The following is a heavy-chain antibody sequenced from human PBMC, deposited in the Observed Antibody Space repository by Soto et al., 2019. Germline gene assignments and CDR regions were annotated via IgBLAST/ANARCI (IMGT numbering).Heavy chain of an antibody. D-gene: IGHD2-21*01. V-gene: IGHV3-21*01. J-gene: IGHJ6*03. Sequence: EVELVESGGGLVKPGGSLRLSCAASGFTFSSYSMNWVRQAPGKGLEWVSSISTSSSYIYYADSVRGRFTISRDNAKNSLYLQMNSLRAEDTAVYYCARDGEGYDYYMDVWGKGTTVTVSS. CDR2: ISTSSSYI. CDR1: GFTFSSYS. CDR3: ARDGEGYDYYMDV.